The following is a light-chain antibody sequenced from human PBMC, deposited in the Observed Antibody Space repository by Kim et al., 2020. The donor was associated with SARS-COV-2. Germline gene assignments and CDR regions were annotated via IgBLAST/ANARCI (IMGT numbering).Light chain of an antibody. J-gene: IGKJ5*01. CDR3: QQRRNWPIT. CDR1: QSVSGY. CDR2: DAS. Sequence: EIVLTQSPATLSLSPGERATLSCRASQSVSGYLAWYQQKPGQAPRLLIYDASNRATGIPARFSGSGSGSELTLTINSLEPEDFAVYYCQQRRNWPITFGQGTRLEIK. V-gene: IGKV3-11*01.